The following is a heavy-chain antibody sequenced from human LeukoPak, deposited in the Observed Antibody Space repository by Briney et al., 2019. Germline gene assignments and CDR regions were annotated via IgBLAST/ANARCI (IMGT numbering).Heavy chain of an antibody. D-gene: IGHD1-26*01. V-gene: IGHV3-30*01. CDR1: GFIFRSYP. CDR2: VSYDGGGE. J-gene: IGHJ3*01. Sequence: PGRSLRLSCAASGFIFRSYPMHWVRQAPGKGLEWVAVVSYDGGGENYADSVNGRFTISRDNSKNTLYLQMNSLRAEDTAVFYCARDGVGTAFDLWGQGTMVTVSS. CDR3: ARDGVGTAFDL.